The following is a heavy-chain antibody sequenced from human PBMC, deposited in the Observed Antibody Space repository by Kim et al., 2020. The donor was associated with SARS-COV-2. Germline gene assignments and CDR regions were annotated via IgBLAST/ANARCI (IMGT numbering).Heavy chain of an antibody. CDR2: IYYSGST. CDR1: GGSISSGGYY. V-gene: IGHV4-31*03. D-gene: IGHD3-22*01. CDR3: AREGGVDSGYQLLFDY. J-gene: IGHJ4*02. Sequence: SETLSLTCTVSGGSISSGGYYWSWIRQHPGKGLEWIGYIYYSGSTYYNPSLKSRVTISVDTSKNQFSLKLSSVTAADTAVYYCAREGGVDSGYQLLFDYWGQGTLVTVSS.